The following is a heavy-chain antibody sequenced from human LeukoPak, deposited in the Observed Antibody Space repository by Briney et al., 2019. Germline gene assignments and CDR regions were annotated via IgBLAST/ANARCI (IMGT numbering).Heavy chain of an antibody. Sequence: PSETLSLTCTVSGGSISSNSYYWGWIRQPPGKGLEWIGSIYYSGSTYYNPSLKSRVTISVDTSKDQFSLKLSSVTAADTAVYYCARRWAAMVTTFDYWGQGTLVTVSS. CDR2: IYYSGST. CDR1: GGSISSNSYY. J-gene: IGHJ4*02. CDR3: ARRWAAMVTTFDY. D-gene: IGHD5-18*01. V-gene: IGHV4-39*01.